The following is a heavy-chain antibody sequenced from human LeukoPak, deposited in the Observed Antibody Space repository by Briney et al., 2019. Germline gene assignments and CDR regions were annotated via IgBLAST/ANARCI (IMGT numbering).Heavy chain of an antibody. Sequence: PRRSLRLSCAASGFXFSSYGMHWVRQAPGKGLEWVAGISYDGSNKYYADSVKGRFTISRDNSKNTLYLQMSSLRPEDTAVYYCASGGYTSSWYVVDYWGQGTLVTVSS. CDR3: ASGGYTSSWYVVDY. J-gene: IGHJ4*02. D-gene: IGHD6-13*01. CDR2: ISYDGSNK. CDR1: GFXFSSYG. V-gene: IGHV3-30*03.